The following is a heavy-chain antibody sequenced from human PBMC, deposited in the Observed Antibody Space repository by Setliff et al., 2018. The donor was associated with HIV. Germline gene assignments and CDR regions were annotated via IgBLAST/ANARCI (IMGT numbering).Heavy chain of an antibody. Sequence: SETLSLTCAVSGYSISSGYYWGWIRQPPGRGLEWIGNIYHSGGTHYNPSLRSRVTISVDTAKNQFSLKLSSVTAADTAVYFCARLAAADFDYWGQGTLVTVSS. CDR3: ARLAAADFDY. V-gene: IGHV4-38-2*01. J-gene: IGHJ4*02. D-gene: IGHD6-13*01. CDR1: GYSISSGYY. CDR2: IYHSGGT.